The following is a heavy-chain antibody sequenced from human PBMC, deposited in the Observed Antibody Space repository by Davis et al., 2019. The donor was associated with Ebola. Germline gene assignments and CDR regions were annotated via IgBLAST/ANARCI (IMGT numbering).Heavy chain of an antibody. CDR3: VSHGTSGSGSYYNSPFDY. J-gene: IGHJ4*02. Sequence: SVKVSCKTSGYTFTTYDIHWVRQAPGQGLEWMGGIVPVLGTTNYAQRFQGRVSITADTSTSAVFMELINVRPDDTAVYYCVSHGTSGSGSYYNSPFDYWGQGTPVIVSS. V-gene: IGHV1-69*10. CDR2: IVPVLGTT. D-gene: IGHD3-10*01. CDR1: GYTFTTYD.